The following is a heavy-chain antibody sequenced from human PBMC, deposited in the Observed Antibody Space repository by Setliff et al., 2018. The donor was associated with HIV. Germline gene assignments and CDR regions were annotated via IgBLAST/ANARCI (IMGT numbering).Heavy chain of an antibody. CDR2: IDHRGRP. CDR1: GGSFSDYY. V-gene: IGHV4-34*01. Sequence: PSETLSLTCGIYGGSFSDYYWSWIRQPPGKGLEWIGEIDHRGRPKYNPSLNSRVTMSVDKSRNQFSLKVSSVTAADTAVYYCARFSITYWYSTPRDYYYYMDVWGEGTTVTVSS. D-gene: IGHD2-8*02. J-gene: IGHJ6*03. CDR3: ARFSITYWYSTPRDYYYYMDV.